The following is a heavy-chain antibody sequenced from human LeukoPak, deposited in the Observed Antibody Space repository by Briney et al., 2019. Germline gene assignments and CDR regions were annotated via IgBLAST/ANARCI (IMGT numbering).Heavy chain of an antibody. Sequence: GGSLRLSCAASGFTISDYYMSWIRQAPGKGLEWVSYISTSGTAVYYADSVKGRFTISRDNAKNSLYLQMNSLRTEDTALYYCAKGLLGDDYDILTGPLDYWGQGTLVTVSS. V-gene: IGHV3-11*01. J-gene: IGHJ4*02. CDR3: AKGLLGDDYDILTGPLDY. CDR2: ISTSGTAV. D-gene: IGHD3-9*01. CDR1: GFTISDYY.